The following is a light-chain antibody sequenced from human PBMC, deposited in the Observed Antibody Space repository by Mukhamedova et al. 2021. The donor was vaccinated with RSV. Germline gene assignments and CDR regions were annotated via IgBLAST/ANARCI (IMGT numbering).Light chain of an antibody. CDR1: QSVSSN. V-gene: IGKV3-15*01. J-gene: IGKJ1*01. Sequence: VSPGERATLSCRASQSVSSNLAWYQQKPGQAPRLLIYGASTRATGIPARFSGSGSGTEFTLTISSMQSEDFAVYYCQQYNNWLWT. CDR2: GAS. CDR3: QQYNNWLWT.